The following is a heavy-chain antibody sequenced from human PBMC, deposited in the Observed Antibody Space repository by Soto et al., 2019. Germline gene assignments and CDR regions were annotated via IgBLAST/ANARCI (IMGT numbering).Heavy chain of an antibody. V-gene: IGHV1-18*01. CDR3: ARDLGGFCNDTGFYSRDC. CDR1: AYTFTTYG. D-gene: IGHD2-15*01. CDR2: ISPYNGNT. Sequence: QVQLVQSGAEVKKPGASVKVSCKASAYTFTTYGVSWARQAPGQGLEWMGWISPYNGNTTYAQNCQGRVTMTTATTTSTVHMEVSSLRSDDTPMYDWARDLGGFCNDTGFYSRDCWGRGTLVTVSS. J-gene: IGHJ4*02.